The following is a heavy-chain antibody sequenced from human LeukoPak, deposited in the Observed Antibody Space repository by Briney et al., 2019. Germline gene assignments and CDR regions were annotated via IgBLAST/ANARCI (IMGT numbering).Heavy chain of an antibody. V-gene: IGHV4-31*03. CDR1: GGSISSGGYY. D-gene: IGHD5-12*01. J-gene: IGHJ4*02. CDR2: IYYSGST. Sequence: SQTLSLTCTVSGGSISSGGYYWSWIRQHPGKGLEWIGYIYYSGSTYYNPSLKSRVTISVDTSKNQFSLKLSSVTAADTAVYYCAREGSGYDWKRVWGQGTLVTVSS. CDR3: AREGSGYDWKRV.